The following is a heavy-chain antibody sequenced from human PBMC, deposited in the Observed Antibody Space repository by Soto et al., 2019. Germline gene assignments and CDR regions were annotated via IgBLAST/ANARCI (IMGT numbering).Heavy chain of an antibody. V-gene: IGHV2-5*05. Sequence: QITLKESGPTLVKPTQTLTLTCTFSGFSLSARGVGVCWIRQPPGKALEWLAFIYWDVDKRFGPTLKSRLTITKDTVKNQVALTMTNIDPVDTGTYYCAHPTPYSSSRIDYRGQGTLVTVSS. CDR2: IYWDVDK. CDR1: GFSLSARGVG. J-gene: IGHJ4*02. D-gene: IGHD6-6*01. CDR3: AHPTPYSSSRIDY.